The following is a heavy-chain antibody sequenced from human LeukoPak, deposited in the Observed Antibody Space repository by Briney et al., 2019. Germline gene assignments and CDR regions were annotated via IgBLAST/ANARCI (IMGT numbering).Heavy chain of an antibody. J-gene: IGHJ4*02. CDR2: IYSGGGT. Sequence: GGSLRLSCAASGFTVSSNYMSWVRQAPGRGLEWVSVIYSGGGTFYADSVKGRFTISRDNSENTLYLQMNSLRAEDTAVYYCARDDYCSGGSCYSDYWGQGTLVTVSS. D-gene: IGHD2-15*01. V-gene: IGHV3-53*01. CDR3: ARDDYCSGGSCYSDY. CDR1: GFTVSSNY.